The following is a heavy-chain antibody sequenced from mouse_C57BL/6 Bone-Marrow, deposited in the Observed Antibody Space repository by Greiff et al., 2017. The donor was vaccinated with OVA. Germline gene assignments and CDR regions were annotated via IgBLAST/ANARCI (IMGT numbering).Heavy chain of an antibody. CDR3: ARDWGGKWYYAMDY. J-gene: IGHJ4*01. Sequence: EVNVVESGGGLVQSGRSLRLSCATSGFTFSDFYMEWVRQAPGKGLEWIAASRNKANDYTTEYSASVKGRFIVSRDTTQTILYLQMNALMAEDTAIYYCARDWGGKWYYAMDYWGQGTSVTVSS. CDR2: SRNKANDYTT. D-gene: IGHD2-1*01. V-gene: IGHV7-1*01. CDR1: GFTFSDFY.